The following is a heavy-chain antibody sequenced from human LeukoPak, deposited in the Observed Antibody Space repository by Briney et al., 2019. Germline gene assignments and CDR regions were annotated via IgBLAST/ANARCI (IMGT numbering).Heavy chain of an antibody. CDR3: TTGPTYYFDSSGSYSGASAI. J-gene: IGHJ3*02. V-gene: IGHV3-15*01. CDR2: IKNEADGGTT. CDR1: TFTFSDYG. Sequence: GGSLRLSCVGSTFTFSDYGMHWVRQAPGKGLEWVGRIKNEADGGTTDYAAPVKDRFTISRDDSKDTLFLQMNSLKTEDTAVYYCTTGPTYYFDSSGSYSGASAIWGQGTVVTVSS. D-gene: IGHD3-22*01.